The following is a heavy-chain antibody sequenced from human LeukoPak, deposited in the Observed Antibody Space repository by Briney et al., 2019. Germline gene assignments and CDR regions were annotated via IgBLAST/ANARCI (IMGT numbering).Heavy chain of an antibody. D-gene: IGHD4-11*01. CDR1: GGTFSSYA. Sequence: SVKVSCKASGGTFSSYAISWVRQAPGQGLEWMGGIIPIFGTANYAQKFQGRVTITTDESTSTAYMELSSLRSEDTAVYYCARGSNYYYYMDVWGKGTTVTVSS. CDR2: IIPIFGTA. CDR3: ARGSNYYYYMDV. J-gene: IGHJ6*03. V-gene: IGHV1-69*05.